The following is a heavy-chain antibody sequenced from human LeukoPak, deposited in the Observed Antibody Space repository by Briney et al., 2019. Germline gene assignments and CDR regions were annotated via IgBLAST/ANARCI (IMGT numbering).Heavy chain of an antibody. CDR2: ISYDGSNK. D-gene: IGHD5-18*01. Sequence: GGSLRLSCAASGFTFSSYGMHWVRQAPGKGLEWVAVISYDGSNKYYADSVKGRFTISRDNSKNTLYLQMNSLRAEDTAVYYCAKRPLWLYYFDYWGQGTLVTVSS. CDR1: GFTFSSYG. CDR3: AKRPLWLYYFDY. J-gene: IGHJ4*02. V-gene: IGHV3-30*18.